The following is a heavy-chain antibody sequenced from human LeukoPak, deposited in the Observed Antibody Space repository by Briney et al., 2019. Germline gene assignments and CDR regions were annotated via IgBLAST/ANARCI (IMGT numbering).Heavy chain of an antibody. D-gene: IGHD2-2*01. CDR3: ARLADCSSSSCRSFDY. CDR2: INPNSGFT. V-gene: IGHV1-2*02. Sequence: GSVKVSCKASGYPFTGYYLHWVRQAPGQGLEWMGWINPNSGFTNYAQKFQGRVTMTRDTSISTAYMELSRLRSDDTAVYYCARLADCSSSSCRSFDYWGQGTLVTVSS. CDR1: GYPFTGYY. J-gene: IGHJ4*02.